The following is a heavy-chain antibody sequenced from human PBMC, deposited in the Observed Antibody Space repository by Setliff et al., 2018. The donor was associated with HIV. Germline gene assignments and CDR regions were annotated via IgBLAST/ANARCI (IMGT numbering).Heavy chain of an antibody. J-gene: IGHJ6*03. D-gene: IGHD3-10*01. CDR1: GFTFSSYW. V-gene: IGHV3-7*03. CDR2: IKEDGSEK. CDR3: ARGGRGHPPNYYFSPMDV. Sequence: GGSLRLSCAASGFTFSSYWMNWVRQAPGKGLEWVANIKEDGSEKYYVDSLKGRFTISRDNARNSLHLQMHSLRAEDTALYYCARGGRGHPPNYYFSPMDVWGKGTTVTVSS.